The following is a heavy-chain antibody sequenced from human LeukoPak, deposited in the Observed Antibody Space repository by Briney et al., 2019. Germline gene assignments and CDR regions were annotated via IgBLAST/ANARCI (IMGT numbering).Heavy chain of an antibody. CDR3: ARAEPYSSSWYYFDY. CDR2: INHNGNVN. V-gene: IGHV3-7*01. J-gene: IGHJ4*02. D-gene: IGHD6-13*01. Sequence: GGSLRLSCAASGFTFSSYWMNWARQAPGKGLEWVASINHNGNVNYYVDSVKGRFTISRDNAKNSLYLQMNSLRAEDTAVYYCARAEPYSSSWYYFDYWGQGTLVTVSS. CDR1: GFTFSSYW.